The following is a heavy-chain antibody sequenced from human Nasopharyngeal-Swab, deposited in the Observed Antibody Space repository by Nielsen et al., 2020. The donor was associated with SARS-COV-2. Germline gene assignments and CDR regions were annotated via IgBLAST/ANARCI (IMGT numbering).Heavy chain of an antibody. CDR2: IKQDGSEK. CDR3: ARPLRYCSDGSCYSGWDYYYYYMDV. D-gene: IGHD2-15*01. Sequence: GGSLRLSCAASGFTFSSYWISWVRQAPGKGLEWVANIKQDGSEKYYVDSVKGRFTISRDNAKNSLYLQMNSLRAEDTAVYYCARPLRYCSDGSCYSGWDYYYYYMDVWGKGTTVTVSS. V-gene: IGHV3-7*04. J-gene: IGHJ6*03. CDR1: GFTFSSYW.